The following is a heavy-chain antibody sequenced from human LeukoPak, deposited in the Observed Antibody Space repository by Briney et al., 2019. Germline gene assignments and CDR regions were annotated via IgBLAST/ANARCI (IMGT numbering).Heavy chain of an antibody. CDR3: ASLGIAVAGPALAYIDY. J-gene: IGHJ4*02. D-gene: IGHD6-19*01. CDR2: ISYDGSNK. CDR1: GFTFSSYA. V-gene: IGHV3-30*04. Sequence: GGSLRLACAASGFTFSSYAMHWVRQAPGKGLEWVAVISYDGSNKYYADSVKGRFTISRDNSKNTLYLQMNSLRAEDTAVYYCASLGIAVAGPALAYIDYWGQGTLVTVSS.